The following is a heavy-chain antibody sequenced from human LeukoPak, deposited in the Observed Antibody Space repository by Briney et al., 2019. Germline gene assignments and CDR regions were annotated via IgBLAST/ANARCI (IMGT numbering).Heavy chain of an antibody. V-gene: IGHV1-24*01. CDR1: GYTLTELS. CDR2: FDPEDGET. Sequence: ASVKVSCKVSGYTLTELSMHWVRQAPGKGIGWMGGFDPEDGETIYAQKFQGRVTMTEDTSTDTAYMELSSLRSEDTAVYYCATALLRYFDGGLGGTGNDAFDIWGQGTMVTVSS. CDR3: ATALLRYFDGGLGGTGNDAFDI. D-gene: IGHD3-9*01. J-gene: IGHJ3*02.